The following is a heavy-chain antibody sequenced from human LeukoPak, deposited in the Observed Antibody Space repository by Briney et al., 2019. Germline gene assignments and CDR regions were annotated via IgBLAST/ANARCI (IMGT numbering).Heavy chain of an antibody. J-gene: IGHJ4*02. D-gene: IGHD2-15*01. Sequence: PGRSLRLSCAASGFTFSSYGMHWVRQAPGKGLEWVAVISYDGSNKYYADSVKGRFTISRDNAEKSLYLQMNSLRAEDTAVHYCARDRGGSYSAIDYWGQGTLVTVSS. CDR2: ISYDGSNK. CDR3: ARDRGGSYSAIDY. CDR1: GFTFSSYG. V-gene: IGHV3-30*03.